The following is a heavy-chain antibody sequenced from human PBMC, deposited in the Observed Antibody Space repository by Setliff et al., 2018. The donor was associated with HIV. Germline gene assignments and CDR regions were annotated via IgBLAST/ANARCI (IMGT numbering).Heavy chain of an antibody. J-gene: IGHJ4*02. D-gene: IGHD1-20*01. CDR1: GYSISSGYY. Sequence: SETLSLTCAVSGYSISSGYYWGWIRQPPGKGLEWIGSIYHSGNTCYSPSLRSRVTLSLDTSKNHISLHLSSVTAADTAVYYCVRQGHWYIPWYFDYWGQGALVTVSS. CDR3: VRQGHWYIPWYFDY. CDR2: IYHSGNT. V-gene: IGHV4-38-2*01.